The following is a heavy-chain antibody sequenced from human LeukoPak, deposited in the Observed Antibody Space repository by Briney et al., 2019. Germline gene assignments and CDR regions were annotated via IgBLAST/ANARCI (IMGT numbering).Heavy chain of an antibody. CDR1: GGSFSGYY. CDR2: INHSGST. CDR3: AKEGVLTTYYYYYYMDV. V-gene: IGHV4-34*01. D-gene: IGHD1-1*01. J-gene: IGHJ6*03. Sequence: SETLSLTCAVYGGSFSGYYWSWIRQPPGKGLEWIGEINHSGSTNYNPSLKSRVTISVDTSKNQFSLKLSSVTAADTAVYYCAKEGVLTTYYYYYYMDVWGKGTTVTVSS.